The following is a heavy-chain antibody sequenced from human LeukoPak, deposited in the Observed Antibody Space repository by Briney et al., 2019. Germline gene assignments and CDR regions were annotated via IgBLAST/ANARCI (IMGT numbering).Heavy chain of an antibody. V-gene: IGHV5-51*01. CDR1: GCSFATYW. Sequence: GESLKISCKGSGCSFATYWIGWVRQMPGKGLEWMGIIYPSDSDTRYSPSFKGQVTISADKSINTAYLQWTSLEASDTAVYYCARHPYNWKSEFDYWGQGTLVTVSS. J-gene: IGHJ4*02. D-gene: IGHD1-1*01. CDR3: ARHPYNWKSEFDY. CDR2: IYPSDSDT.